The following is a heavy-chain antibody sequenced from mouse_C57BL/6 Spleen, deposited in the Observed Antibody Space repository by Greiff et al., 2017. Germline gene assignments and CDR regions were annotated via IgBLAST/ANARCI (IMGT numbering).Heavy chain of an antibody. CDR1: GFTFSDYG. D-gene: IGHD1-1*01. Sequence: EVQGVESGGGLVKPGGSLKLSCAASGFTFSDYGMHWVRQAPEKGLEWVAYISSGSSTIYYADTVKGRFTISRDNAKNTLFLQMTSLRSEDTAMYYCARREGGSSCPFAYWGQGTLVTVSA. CDR3: ARREGGSSCPFAY. V-gene: IGHV5-17*01. J-gene: IGHJ3*01. CDR2: ISSGSSTI.